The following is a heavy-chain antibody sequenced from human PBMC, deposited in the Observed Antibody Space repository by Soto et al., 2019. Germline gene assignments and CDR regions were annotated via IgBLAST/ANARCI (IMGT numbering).Heavy chain of an antibody. J-gene: IGHJ4*02. CDR3: ARASGGIVVVPAAISY. D-gene: IGHD2-2*01. V-gene: IGHV3-30-3*01. Sequence: GGSLRLSCAASGFTFSSYAMHWVRLAPGKGLEWVAVISYDGSNKYYADSVKGRFTISRDNSKNTLYLQMNSLRAEDTAVYYCARASGGIVVVPAAISYWGQGTLVTVSS. CDR2: ISYDGSNK. CDR1: GFTFSSYA.